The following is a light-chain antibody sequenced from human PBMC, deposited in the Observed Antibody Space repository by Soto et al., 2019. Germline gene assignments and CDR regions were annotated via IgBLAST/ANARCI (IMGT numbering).Light chain of an antibody. V-gene: IGKV3-20*01. Sequence: ENVLTQSPGTLSLFPGERATLSCRASQSITLNYLAWYQQKPGQAPRLLISGASSRATGIPDRFSGSGSGTDFTLTIGRLEPEDFAVYYWQQYGSSPYTFGQGTKVESK. J-gene: IGKJ2*01. CDR1: QSITLNY. CDR3: QQYGSSPYT. CDR2: GAS.